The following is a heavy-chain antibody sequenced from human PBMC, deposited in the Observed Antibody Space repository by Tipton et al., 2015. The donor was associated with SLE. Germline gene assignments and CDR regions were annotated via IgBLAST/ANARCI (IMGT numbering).Heavy chain of an antibody. CDR2: IYYTGST. Sequence: TLSLTCAVSGGSIRSDSYYWGWIRQPPGRGLVWIGSIYYTGSTHFNPSLKSRVTISVDTSKNELSLRLSSVTAADTAVYYCARQERAQWLVLAGAFDIWGQGTMVTVSS. J-gene: IGHJ3*02. CDR3: ARQERAQWLVLAGAFDI. V-gene: IGHV4-39*07. D-gene: IGHD6-19*01. CDR1: GGSIRSDSYY.